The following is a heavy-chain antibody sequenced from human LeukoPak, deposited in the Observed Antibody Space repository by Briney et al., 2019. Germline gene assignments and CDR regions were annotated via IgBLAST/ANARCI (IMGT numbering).Heavy chain of an antibody. D-gene: IGHD6-19*01. CDR3: ARSSGWYHRGPDYYYYYMDV. CDR2: ISSSSYI. V-gene: IGHV3-21*01. J-gene: IGHJ6*03. CDR1: GFTFSSYS. Sequence: PGGSLRLSCAASGFTFSSYSMNWVRQAPGKGLEWVSSISSSSYIYYADSVKGRFTISRDNAKNSLYLQMHSLRAEDTAIYYCARSSGWYHRGPDYYYYYMDVWGKGTTVTVS.